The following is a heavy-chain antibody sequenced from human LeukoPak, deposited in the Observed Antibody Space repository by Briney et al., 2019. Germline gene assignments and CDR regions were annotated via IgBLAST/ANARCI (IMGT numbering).Heavy chain of an antibody. V-gene: IGHV4-59*01. CDR1: SCSISSYY. CDR3: ARDLLGAAASYGMDV. D-gene: IGHD6-13*01. CDR2: IYYSGST. J-gene: IGHJ6*02. Sequence: SETLSLTCTVSSCSISSYYWSWIRQPPGMGLEWIGYIYYSGSTNYNPSLKSRVTISVDTSKNQFSLKLSSVTAADTAVYYCARDLLGAAASYGMDVWGQGTTVTVSS.